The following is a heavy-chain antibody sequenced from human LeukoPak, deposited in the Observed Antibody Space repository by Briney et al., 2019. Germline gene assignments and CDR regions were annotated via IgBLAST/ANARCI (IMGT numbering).Heavy chain of an antibody. V-gene: IGHV1-18*01. CDR1: GGTFSSYA. Sequence: ASVKVSCKASGGTFSSYAISWVRQAPGQGLEWMGRINPNSGGTNYAQKFQGRVTMTTDTSTSTAYMELRSLRSDDTAVYYCARDLVPYYYDFWSGYQTRYYYYYMDVWGKGTTVTVSS. J-gene: IGHJ6*03. CDR3: ARDLVPYYYDFWSGYQTRYYYYYMDV. CDR2: INPNSGGT. D-gene: IGHD3-3*01.